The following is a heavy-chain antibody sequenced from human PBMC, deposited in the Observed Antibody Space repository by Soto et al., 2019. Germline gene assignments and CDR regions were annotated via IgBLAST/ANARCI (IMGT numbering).Heavy chain of an antibody. Sequence: ASVKVSCKASGYTFTSYYMHWVRQAPGQGLEWMGIINPSGGSTSYAQKFQGRVTMTRDTSTSTVYMQLSSVTVADTAFYYCAGGGSIVVATRRLMDVWGKGTTVTVSS. CDR2: INPSGGST. CDR3: AGGGSIVVATRRLMDV. J-gene: IGHJ6*03. CDR1: GYTFTSYY. D-gene: IGHD3-22*01. V-gene: IGHV1-46*01.